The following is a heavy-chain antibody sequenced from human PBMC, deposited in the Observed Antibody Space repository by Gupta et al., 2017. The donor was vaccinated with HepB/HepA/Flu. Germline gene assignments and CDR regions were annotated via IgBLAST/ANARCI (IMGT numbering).Heavy chain of an antibody. CDR3: ARRGYCTTSVCSNWLDP. J-gene: IGHJ5*02. CDR1: GFTFPNSA. Sequence: QVQLVESGGGVVQPGTSLRLSCAASGFTFPNSAMPWVRQAPGKGLEWVAVISKDGINQYSADSVTGRFTVSRDISKNTLYLQMNSLRLEDTAVYYCARRGYCTTSVCSNWLDPWGQGTLVTVSS. D-gene: IGHD2-8*01. CDR2: ISKDGINQ. V-gene: IGHV3-30-3*01.